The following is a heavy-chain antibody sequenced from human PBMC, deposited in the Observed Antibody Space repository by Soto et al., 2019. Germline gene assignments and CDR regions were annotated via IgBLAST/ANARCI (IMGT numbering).Heavy chain of an antibody. CDR1: GGSVTSDEDY. D-gene: IGHD3-10*01. J-gene: IGHJ4*02. Sequence: SEPLSHTCTVSGGSVTSDEDYWTWIRQSHGKGLEWIGYISNSGSTGYNPSLKTRLSMSVDRSKNQFTLRLTSVTAADTAVYFCDTESGSTYGYFDHWGQGTQVTVSS. CDR3: DTESGSTYGYFDH. CDR2: ISNSGST. V-gene: IGHV4-30-4*01.